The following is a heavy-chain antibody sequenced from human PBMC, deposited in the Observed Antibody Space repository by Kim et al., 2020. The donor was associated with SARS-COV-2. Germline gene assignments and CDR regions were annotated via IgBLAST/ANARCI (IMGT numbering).Heavy chain of an antibody. CDR2: INSGSTT. V-gene: IGHV3-48*03. CDR3: ARDSRFFHYYYYYMDV. Sequence: GGSLSLSCAASGFTFSTYDMNWVRQAPGKGLEWVSAINSGSTTYYADSVKGRFTISREKAKNSLYLQMNSLRAEDTAVYYFARDSRFFHYYYYYMDVWG. CDR1: GFTFSTYD. D-gene: IGHD3-3*01. J-gene: IGHJ6*03.